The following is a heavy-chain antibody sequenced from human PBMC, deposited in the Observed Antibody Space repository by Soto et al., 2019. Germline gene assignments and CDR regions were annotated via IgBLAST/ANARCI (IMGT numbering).Heavy chain of an antibody. CDR2: ITGSGSPT. J-gene: IGHJ5*02. CDR3: ARDNGIEGSFDP. CDR1: GFTFSTYS. V-gene: IGHV3-48*02. Sequence: EVQLVESGGGLAQPGGSLRLSCVASGFTFSTYSMNWARQAPGKGLEWIAYITGSGSPTFYADSVKGRFTISRDNAKNSLYLQMNSLRDEDTSVYYCARDNGIEGSFDPWGQGTLVTVSS.